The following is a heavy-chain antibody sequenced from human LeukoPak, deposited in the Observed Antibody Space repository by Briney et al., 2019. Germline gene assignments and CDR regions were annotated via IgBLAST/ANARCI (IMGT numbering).Heavy chain of an antibody. D-gene: IGHD3-10*01. CDR2: IYSGGST. CDR3: ARETDGSGRPCYYYGMDV. J-gene: IGHJ6*04. V-gene: IGHV3-53*01. CDR1: GFTVSSNY. Sequence: GGSLRLSCAASGFTVSSNYMSWVRQAPGKGLEWVSVIYSGGSTYYADSVKGRFTISRDNSKNTLYLQMNSLRAEDTAVYYCARETDGSGRPCYYYGMDVWGKGTTVTVSS.